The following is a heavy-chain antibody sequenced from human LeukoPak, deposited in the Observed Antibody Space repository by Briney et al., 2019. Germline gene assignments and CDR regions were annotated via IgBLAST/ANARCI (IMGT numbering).Heavy chain of an antibody. V-gene: IGHV1-2*02. CDR2: INPNTGGT. Sequence: GASVKVSCKASGYSFTGNYIHWVRSAPGQGFEWMGWINPNTGGTNYAQKFKGRVLMTRDTSISTAYLELSSLKSDDTAVYYCAREGGLVGALDPWGQGTLVTVSS. D-gene: IGHD1-26*01. CDR3: AREGGLVGALDP. J-gene: IGHJ5*02. CDR1: GYSFTGNY.